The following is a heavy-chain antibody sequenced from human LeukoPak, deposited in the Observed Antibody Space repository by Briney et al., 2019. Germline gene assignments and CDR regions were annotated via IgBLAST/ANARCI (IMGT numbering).Heavy chain of an antibody. CDR1: GVSISSYY. J-gene: IGHJ4*02. Sequence: SETLSLTCTVSGVSISSYYWTWIRQPPGKGLEWIGFISNSAIADYNPSLKSRVTISIDTSKNQFSLKLNSVTAADTAVYYCARVGYYGSGSYYRDYFEYWGQGTLVTVSS. CDR2: ISNSAIA. CDR3: ARVGYYGSGSYYRDYFEY. D-gene: IGHD3-10*01. V-gene: IGHV4-59*01.